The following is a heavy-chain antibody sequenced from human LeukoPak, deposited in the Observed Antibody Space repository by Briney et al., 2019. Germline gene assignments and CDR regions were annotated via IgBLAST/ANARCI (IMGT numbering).Heavy chain of an antibody. Sequence: GGSLRLSCAASGFTFSSYSMNWVRQAPGKGLGWVSSISSSSYYIYYADSVKGRFTISRDNAKNSLYLQMNSLRAEDTAVYYCARDYDYAFDYWGQGTLVTVSS. V-gene: IGHV3-21*06. J-gene: IGHJ4*02. CDR2: ISSSSYYI. CDR1: GFTFSSYS. CDR3: ARDYDYAFDY. D-gene: IGHD3-16*01.